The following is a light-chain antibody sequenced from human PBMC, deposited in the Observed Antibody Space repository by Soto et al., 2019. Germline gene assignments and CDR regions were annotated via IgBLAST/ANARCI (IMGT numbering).Light chain of an antibody. CDR1: QTVSSSH. Sequence: EIVLTQSPGTLSLSPGERATLSCRASQTVSSSHLAWYQQKPGQAPNLLIYGASSRATCIPDRFSGSGSGTDFTLTISRLEPEDFAVYYCQHYGSSPRTFGGGTKVEIK. J-gene: IGKJ4*01. V-gene: IGKV3-20*01. CDR2: GAS. CDR3: QHYGSSPRT.